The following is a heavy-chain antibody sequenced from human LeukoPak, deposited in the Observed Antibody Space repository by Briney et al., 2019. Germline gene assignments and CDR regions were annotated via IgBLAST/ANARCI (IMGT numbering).Heavy chain of an antibody. CDR2: IYPDDSDT. J-gene: IGHJ5*02. V-gene: IGHV5-51*01. CDR1: GYSFTKYW. D-gene: IGHD5-24*01. CDR3: ARHTNPQMYNWFDP. Sequence: GASLQISCKGSGYSFTKYWIGWVRQLPGKGLEWMGLIYPDDSDTRYSPSFQGQVTISADKSISTAYLQWSSLKASDTAMYYCARHTNPQMYNWFDPWGQGTLVTVSS.